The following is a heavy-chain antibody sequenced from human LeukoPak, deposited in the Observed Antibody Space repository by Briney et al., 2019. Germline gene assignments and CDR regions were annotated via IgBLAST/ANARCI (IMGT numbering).Heavy chain of an antibody. D-gene: IGHD6-13*01. V-gene: IGHV3-30-3*01. CDR2: ISYDGSNK. J-gene: IGHJ4*02. Sequence: AGGSLRLSCAASGFTFSSYAMHWVRQAPGKGLEWVAVISYDGSNKYYADSVKGRFTISRDNSKNTLYLQMNSLRAEDTAVYYCARPRWGELVQPNFDYWGQGTLVTVSP. CDR3: ARPRWGELVQPNFDY. CDR1: GFTFSSYA.